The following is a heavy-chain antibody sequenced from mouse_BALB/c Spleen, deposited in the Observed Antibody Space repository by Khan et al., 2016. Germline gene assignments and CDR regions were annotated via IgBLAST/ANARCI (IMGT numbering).Heavy chain of an antibody. Sequence: EVQLQESGPGLVKPSQSLSLTCTVTGYSITSDYAWNWIRQFPGNKLEWMGYISYSGSTSYNPSLKSRISITRDTSKNQFFLQLNSVTTEDTATYYCARGRNGADYWGQGTTLTVSS. V-gene: IGHV3-2*02. CDR3: ARGRNGADY. CDR1: GYSITSDYA. CDR2: ISYSGST. J-gene: IGHJ2*01.